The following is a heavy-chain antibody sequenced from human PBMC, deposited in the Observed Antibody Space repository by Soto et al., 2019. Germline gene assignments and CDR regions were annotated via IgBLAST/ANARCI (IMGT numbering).Heavy chain of an antibody. V-gene: IGHV5-10-1*01. CDR3: ARRGYSGYDSYYYYYGMDV. CDR1: GCIFNSSW. CDR2: IDPSDSYT. Sequence: VESLLTSCNGAGCIFNSSWISRVRQMPGKGLEWMGRIDPSDSYTNYSPSFQGHVTISADKSISTAYLQWSSLKASDTAMYYCARRGYSGYDSYYYYYGMDVWGQGTTVTVSS. J-gene: IGHJ6*02. D-gene: IGHD5-12*01.